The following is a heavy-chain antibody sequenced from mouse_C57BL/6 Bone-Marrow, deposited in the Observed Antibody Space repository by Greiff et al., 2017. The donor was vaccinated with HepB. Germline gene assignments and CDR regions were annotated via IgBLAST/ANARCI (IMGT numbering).Heavy chain of an antibody. CDR3: TTGSTPY. CDR2: IDPENGDT. Sequence: EVQLQQSGAELVRPGASVKLSCTASGFNIKDDYMHWVKQRPEQGLEWIGWIDPENGDTEYASKFQGKATITADTPSNTAYLQLSSLTSEDTAVYYCTTGSTPYWGQGTTLTVSS. J-gene: IGHJ2*01. D-gene: IGHD1-1*01. CDR1: GFNIKDDY. V-gene: IGHV14-4*01.